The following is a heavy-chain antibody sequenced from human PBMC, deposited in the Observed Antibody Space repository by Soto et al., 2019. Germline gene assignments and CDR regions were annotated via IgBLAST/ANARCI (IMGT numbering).Heavy chain of an antibody. J-gene: IGHJ6*02. V-gene: IGHV1-69*01. CDR1: RGTFNTSP. Sequence: QVLLAQSGAEVKKPGSSVKVSCQTSRGTFNTSPISWVRQAPGQGLEWLGDIVPVFGMVNYEQQFQGRLNLTADAATTSVCMAVSRMTPEDTAVYFCATPPLRGQQYDYRSPATASLYLSGLGVWGQGTTVIVSS. D-gene: IGHD3-3*01. CDR2: IVPVFGMV. CDR3: ATPPLRGQQYDYRSPATASLYLSGLGV.